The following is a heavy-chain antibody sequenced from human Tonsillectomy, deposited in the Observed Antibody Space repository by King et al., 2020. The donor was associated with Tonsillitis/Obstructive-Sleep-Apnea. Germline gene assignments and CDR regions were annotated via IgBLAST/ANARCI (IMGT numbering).Heavy chain of an antibody. V-gene: IGHV3-72*01. D-gene: IGHD6-6*01. J-gene: IGHJ2*01. CDR3: ARGVSERGYWCFDL. CDR1: GFTFSDHY. Sequence: VQLVESGGGLVQPGGSLRLSCAASGFTFSDHYMDWVRQAPGKGLEWVGRTRNKANSYTTEYAASVQDRFTISRDGSENSLFLQMNSLKTEDTAVYFCARGVSERGYWCFDLGGRGTLVTFSA. CDR2: TRNKANSYTT.